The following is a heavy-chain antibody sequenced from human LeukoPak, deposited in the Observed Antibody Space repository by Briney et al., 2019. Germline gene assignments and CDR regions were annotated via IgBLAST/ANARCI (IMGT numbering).Heavy chain of an antibody. D-gene: IGHD3-22*01. CDR1: GGSISSYY. V-gene: IGHV4-59*01. CDR3: ARQSISGSSLSYFDY. Sequence: SETLSLTCTVSGGSISSYYWSWIRQPPGKGLEWIGNIYDSGSTNYNPSLKSRATISVDTSKNQCSLQLSSVTAADTAVYYCARQSISGSSLSYFDYWGQGTLVNVSS. CDR2: IYDSGST. J-gene: IGHJ4*02.